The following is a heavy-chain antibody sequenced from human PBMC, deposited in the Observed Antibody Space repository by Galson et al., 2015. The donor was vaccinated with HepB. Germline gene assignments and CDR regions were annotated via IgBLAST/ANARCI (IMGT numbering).Heavy chain of an antibody. Sequence: VKVSCKASGYTFTAYYLHWVRQAPGQGLEWMGWINPNTGGTNYAQKFQGRVTMTRDTSISTAYMELSRLRSDDTAVYYCARDREADYWGQGTLVTVSS. CDR1: GYTFTAYY. D-gene: IGHD5-24*01. CDR2: INPNTGGT. J-gene: IGHJ4*02. V-gene: IGHV1-2*02. CDR3: ARDREADY.